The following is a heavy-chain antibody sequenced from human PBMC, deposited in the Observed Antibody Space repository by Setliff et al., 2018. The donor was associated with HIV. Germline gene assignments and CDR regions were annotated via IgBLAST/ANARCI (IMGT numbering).Heavy chain of an antibody. CDR1: GFTFSDHY. CDR2: STNKDNSYTT. Sequence: PGGSLRLSCAASGFTFSDHYMDWVRQAPGKGLEWVGRSTNKDNSYTTTYAASVKGRFTISRDDSKNSLYLQMNSLKTEDTAMYYCANKIDYGQYPFDYRGQGTLVTVSS. D-gene: IGHD4-17*01. J-gene: IGHJ4*02. V-gene: IGHV3-72*01. CDR3: ANKIDYGQYPFDY.